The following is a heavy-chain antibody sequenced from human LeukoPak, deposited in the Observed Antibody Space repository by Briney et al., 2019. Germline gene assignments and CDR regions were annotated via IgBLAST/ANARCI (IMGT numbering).Heavy chain of an antibody. V-gene: IGHV3-30*02. Sequence: PGGSLRLSCAASGFTFSSYGMHWVRQAPGRGLEWVAFIRYDGSNKYYADSVKGRFTISRDNSKNTLYLQMNSLRAEDTAVYYCAREGGGCGGDCYSLDYWGQGTLVTVSS. CDR2: IRYDGSNK. CDR1: GFTFSSYG. J-gene: IGHJ4*02. CDR3: AREGGGCGGDCYSLDY. D-gene: IGHD2-21*02.